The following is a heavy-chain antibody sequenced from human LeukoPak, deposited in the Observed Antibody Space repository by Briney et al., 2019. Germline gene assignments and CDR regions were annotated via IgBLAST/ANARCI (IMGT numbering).Heavy chain of an antibody. V-gene: IGHV3-23*01. CDR2: ISGSGGST. CDR1: GFTFSSYA. J-gene: IGHJ4*02. CDR3: AKVAGYDILTGPHFDY. Sequence: GGSLRLSCAASGFTFSSYAMSWVRQAPGKGLEWVSAISGSGGSTYYADSVKGRFTISRDNSKNTLYLQMNSLRAEDTAVYYCAKVAGYDILTGPHFDYWGQGTLVTVSS. D-gene: IGHD3-9*01.